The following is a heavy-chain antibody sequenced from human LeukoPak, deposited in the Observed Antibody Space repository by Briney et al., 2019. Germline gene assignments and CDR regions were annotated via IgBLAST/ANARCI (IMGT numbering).Heavy chain of an antibody. Sequence: SETLSLTCTVSGGSISSYYWSWIRQPPGKGLEWIGYIYYSGSTNYNPSLKSRVTISVDTSKNQFSLKLRSVAAADTAVYYCARGIQDDYGYNWNLFDYWGQGTLVTVSS. CDR2: IYYSGST. D-gene: IGHD1-7*01. V-gene: IGHV4-59*01. J-gene: IGHJ4*02. CDR1: GGSISSYY. CDR3: ARGIQDDYGYNWNLFDY.